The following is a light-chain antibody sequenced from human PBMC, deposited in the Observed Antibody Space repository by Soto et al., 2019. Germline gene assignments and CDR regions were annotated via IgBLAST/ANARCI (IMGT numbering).Light chain of an antibody. Sequence: QLTQSPSSLSASVGDRVIITCRASQSVSRSLNWYQQTAGRPPKLLIFAASSLHSGVPSRFSGAGSGTHFTLTISSLQPGDFATYYCQQNAITPPWTFGQGTKVDI. J-gene: IGKJ1*01. CDR2: AAS. CDR1: QSVSRS. CDR3: QQNAITPPWT. V-gene: IGKV1-39*01.